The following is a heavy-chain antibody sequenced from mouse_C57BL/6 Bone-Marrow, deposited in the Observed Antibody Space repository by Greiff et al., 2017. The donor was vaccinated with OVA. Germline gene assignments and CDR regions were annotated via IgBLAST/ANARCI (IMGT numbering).Heavy chain of an antibody. CDR1: GFTFSDYG. CDR2: ISNLAYSI. J-gene: IGHJ4*01. CDR3: ARHWDGYYAMDY. Sequence: EVHLVESGGGLVQPGGSLKLSCAASGFTFSDYGMAWVRQAPRKGPEWVAFISNLAYSIYYADTVTGRFTIPRENAKNTLYLEMSSLRTEDTAMYYCARHWDGYYAMDYWGQGTSVTVSS. D-gene: IGHD4-1*01. V-gene: IGHV5-15*01.